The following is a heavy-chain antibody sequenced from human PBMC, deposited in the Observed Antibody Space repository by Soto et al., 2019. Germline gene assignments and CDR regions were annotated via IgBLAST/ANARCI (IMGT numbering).Heavy chain of an antibody. D-gene: IGHD3-3*01. Sequence: GGSLRLSCAASGFTFSSYGMHWVRQAPGKGLEWVAVIWYDGSNKYYADSVKGRFTISRDNSKNTLYLQMNSLRAEDTAVYYCARGPLRNYDFWSGLTFDYWGQGTLVTVSS. CDR1: GFTFSSYG. V-gene: IGHV3-33*01. J-gene: IGHJ4*02. CDR2: IWYDGSNK. CDR3: ARGPLRNYDFWSGLTFDY.